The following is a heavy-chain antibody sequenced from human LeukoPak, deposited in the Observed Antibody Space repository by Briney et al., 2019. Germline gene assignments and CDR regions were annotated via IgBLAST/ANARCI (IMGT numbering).Heavy chain of an antibody. CDR1: GGSISSSSYY. J-gene: IGHJ4*02. CDR2: IYYSGST. Sequence: SETLSLTCTVSGGSISSSSYYWGWIRQPPGKGLEWIGTIYYSGSTYYNPSLKSRAYISVDTSKNQFSLKLSSVTAADTAVYYCARAYYYDSSGYLDYWGQGTLVTVSS. CDR3: ARAYYYDSSGYLDY. D-gene: IGHD3-22*01. V-gene: IGHV4-39*07.